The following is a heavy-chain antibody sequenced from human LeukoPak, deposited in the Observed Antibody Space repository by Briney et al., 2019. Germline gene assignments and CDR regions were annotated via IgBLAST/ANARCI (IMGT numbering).Heavy chain of an antibody. J-gene: IGHJ4*02. D-gene: IGHD3-3*01. CDR1: GFTFSNHR. CDR2: IHQDGREA. Sequence: GGSLTPSCAASGFTFSNHRVSWVRQAPGRWLEWVVYIHQDGREAQHVDSVKGRFTISRDNAKNSLFLHVNSLRAEDTAVYYCAREGTFGYHYFDCWGQGALVTVSS. CDR3: AREGTFGYHYFDC. V-gene: IGHV3-7*01.